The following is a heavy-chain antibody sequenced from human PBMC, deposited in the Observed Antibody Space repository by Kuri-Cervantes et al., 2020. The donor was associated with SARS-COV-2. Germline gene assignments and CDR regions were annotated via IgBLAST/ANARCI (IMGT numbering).Heavy chain of an antibody. D-gene: IGHD3-10*01. V-gene: IGHV1-18*01. CDR3: AKEYGLGTYSPWFDS. CDR2: ISAYNGNT. Sequence: ASVKVSCKASGYTFTSYGISWVRQAPGQGLEWMGWISAYNGNTNYAQKLQGRVTMTTDTSTSTAYMELRSLRSDDTAVYYCAKEYGLGTYSPWFDSWGQGTLVTVSS. CDR1: GYTFTSYG. J-gene: IGHJ5*01.